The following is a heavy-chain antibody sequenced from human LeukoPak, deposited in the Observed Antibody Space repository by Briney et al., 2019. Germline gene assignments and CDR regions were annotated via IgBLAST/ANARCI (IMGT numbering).Heavy chain of an antibody. J-gene: IGHJ4*02. V-gene: IGHV3-7*02. CDR1: GFTLSYYL. CDR3: ARIAAAGGDY. CDR2: IKQDGSEK. D-gene: IGHD6-13*01. Sequence: PGGSLRLSCAASGFTLSYYLMTWVRQAPGKGLEWGANIKQDGSEKYYVDSVKGRFNISKDNAKNSLYLQMNRLRAEDTAVYYGARIAAAGGDYWGQGRLVTVSS.